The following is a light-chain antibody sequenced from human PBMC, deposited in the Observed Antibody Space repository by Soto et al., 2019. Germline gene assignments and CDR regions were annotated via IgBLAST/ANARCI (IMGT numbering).Light chain of an antibody. CDR3: QQYVASPYT. J-gene: IGKJ2*01. Sequence: EIVLTQSPGSLSLSPGESATLSCRASQSVNNYLAWYQHKPGQGPRILLSGASNRATGIPDRFSGSGSGADFTLTISRLEPEDFAVYYCQQYVASPYTVGQGTKLEIK. CDR2: GAS. V-gene: IGKV3-20*01. CDR1: QSVNNY.